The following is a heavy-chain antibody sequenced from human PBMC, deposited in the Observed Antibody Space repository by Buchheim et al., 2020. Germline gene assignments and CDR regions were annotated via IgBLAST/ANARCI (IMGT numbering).Heavy chain of an antibody. J-gene: IGHJ5*02. Sequence: QVQLQESGPGLVKPSETLSLTCSFSGGPMTTFYWSWIRQPPGKGLEWIGNINYSGSTTYNPSLKSRLTMSLDPSKNQFSLKLSSVTAADTAMYYCAGGRGTRYCSSSTCYEGFDPWGQGTL. CDR3: AGGRGTRYCSSSTCYEGFDP. V-gene: IGHV4-59*01. CDR2: INYSGST. D-gene: IGHD2-2*01. CDR1: GGPMTTFY.